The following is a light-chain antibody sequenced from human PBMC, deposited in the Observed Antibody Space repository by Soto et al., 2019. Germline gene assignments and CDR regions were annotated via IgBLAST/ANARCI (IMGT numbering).Light chain of an antibody. J-gene: IGLJ2*01. V-gene: IGLV6-57*02. CDR3: QSYDSSKWV. Sequence: NFMLTQPHSVSESPGKTVTMSCTGSSGSIASNYVQWYQQRPGSAPTTVIYEDNQRPSGVPDRFSGSIDSSSNSASLTISGLKTEDEADYYCQSYDSSKWVFGGGTKVTVL. CDR2: EDN. CDR1: SGSIASNY.